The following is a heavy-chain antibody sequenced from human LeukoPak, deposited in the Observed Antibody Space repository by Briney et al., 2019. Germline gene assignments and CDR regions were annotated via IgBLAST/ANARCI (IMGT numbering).Heavy chain of an antibody. CDR3: ARDLNYYDSSPFDY. D-gene: IGHD3-22*01. CDR2: IKQDGSEK. V-gene: IGHV3-7*01. Sequence: GGSLRLSCAASGFTFSSYWMSWVRQAPGKGLEWVANIKQDGSEKYYVDSVKGRFTISRDNAKNSLYLQMNSLRAEDTAVYYCARDLNYYDSSPFDYWGQGTLVTVSS. CDR1: GFTFSSYW. J-gene: IGHJ4*02.